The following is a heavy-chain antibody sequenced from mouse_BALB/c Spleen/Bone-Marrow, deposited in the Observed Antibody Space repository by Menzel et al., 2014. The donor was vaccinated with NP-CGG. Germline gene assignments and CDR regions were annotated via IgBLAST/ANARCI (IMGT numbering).Heavy chain of an antibody. CDR3: ARSRNYRYDGEYAMDY. V-gene: IGHV1-14*01. Sequence: VHVKQSGPDLVKPGASVKMSCKASGYTFTSYVIHWVKQKPGQGLEWIGYIHPYNDGTRYNEKFKGKATLTSDKSSSTAYMELSSLTSEDSAVYYCARSRNYRYDGEYAMDYWGQGTSVTVSS. J-gene: IGHJ4*01. CDR2: IHPYNDGT. CDR1: GYTFTSYV. D-gene: IGHD2-14*01.